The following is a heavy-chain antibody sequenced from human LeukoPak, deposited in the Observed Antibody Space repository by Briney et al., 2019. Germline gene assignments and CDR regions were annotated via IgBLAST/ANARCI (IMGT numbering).Heavy chain of an antibody. CDR3: AGQLVYSSSWFDP. CDR1: GYTFTGYY. CDR2: INPNSGGT. V-gene: IGHV1-2*02. Sequence: ASVKVSCKASGYTFTGYYMHWVRQAPGQGLEWMGWINPNSGGTNYAQKFQGRVTMTRDTSISTAYMELSRLRSDDTAVYYCAGQLVYSSSWFDPWGQGTLVTVSS. J-gene: IGHJ5*02. D-gene: IGHD6-13*01.